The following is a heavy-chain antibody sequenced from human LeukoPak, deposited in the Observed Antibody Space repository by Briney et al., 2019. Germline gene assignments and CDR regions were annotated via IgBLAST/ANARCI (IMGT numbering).Heavy chain of an antibody. CDR1: GFTFSSYE. V-gene: IGHV3-48*03. Sequence: PGGSLRLSCAASGFTFSSYEMHWVRQAPGKGLEWISYISSSGSTIYYADSVKGRFTISRDNGKNSLYLQMNSLRAEDTAVYYCTSISLYRRSWGSDYWGQGTLVTVSS. CDR3: TSISLYRRSWGSDY. CDR2: ISSSGSTI. D-gene: IGHD6-13*01. J-gene: IGHJ4*02.